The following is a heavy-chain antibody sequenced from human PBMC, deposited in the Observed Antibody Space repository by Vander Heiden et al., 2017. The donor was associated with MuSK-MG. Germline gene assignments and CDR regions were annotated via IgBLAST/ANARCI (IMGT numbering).Heavy chain of an antibody. Sequence: QVQLQESGPGLVKPSETLSLTCAVSGYSISSGYYWGWIRQPPGKGLEWIGSIYHSGSTYYNPSLKSRVTISVDTSKNQFSLKLSSVTAADTAVYYCARHGQQLVQAPFDYWGQGTLVTVSS. J-gene: IGHJ4*02. CDR2: IYHSGST. V-gene: IGHV4-38-2*01. D-gene: IGHD6-13*01. CDR3: ARHGQQLVQAPFDY. CDR1: GYSISSGYY.